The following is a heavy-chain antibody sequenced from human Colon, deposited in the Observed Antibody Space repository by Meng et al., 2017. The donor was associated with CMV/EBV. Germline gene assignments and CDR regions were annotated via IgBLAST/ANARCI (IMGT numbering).Heavy chain of an antibody. J-gene: IGHJ4*02. CDR2: IYDTGIT. D-gene: IGHD2/OR15-2a*01. Sequence: QALLQGSGPDLGKPSETLSLTCIVSGVSVTSGAYHWSWIRQSPGKGLEWIGYIYDTGITIYNPSLKSRVTIFLETSKNQFSLNLNSMTTADTAVYYCAKSRSSTPGIVDDWGQGTLVTVSS. V-gene: IGHV4-61*08. CDR1: GVSVTSGAYH. CDR3: AKSRSSTPGIVDD.